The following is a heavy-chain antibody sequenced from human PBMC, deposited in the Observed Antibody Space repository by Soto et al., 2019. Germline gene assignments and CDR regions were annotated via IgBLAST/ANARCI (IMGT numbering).Heavy chain of an antibody. CDR1: GYTFTSYA. V-gene: IGHV1-3*04. CDR3: AKEGDYIWGSFRRDLDY. J-gene: IGHJ4*02. D-gene: IGHD3-16*02. Sequence: QVQLVQSGAEVKKPGASVKVSCKASGYTFTSYAMHWVRQAPGQRREWMGWINTGKGDTKYSQKFQGRVTITRDTSASTAYMELSSLRSEDTAVYYCAKEGDYIWGSFRRDLDYWGQGTLVTVSS. CDR2: INTGKGDT.